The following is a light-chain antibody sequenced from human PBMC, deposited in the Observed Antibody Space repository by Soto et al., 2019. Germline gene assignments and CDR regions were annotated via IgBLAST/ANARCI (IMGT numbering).Light chain of an antibody. V-gene: IGKV3-20*01. Sequence: EIVLTQSPGTLSLSPGERATLSCRASQTVAGNYSAWYQQKPGQAPRLLIYGASNRATGIPDRFGGSGSGTDFTLTISRVQPEDFAVYYCQQCGPSLKYTLGQGTPLEIK. CDR1: QTVAGNY. J-gene: IGKJ2*01. CDR3: QQCGPSLKYT. CDR2: GAS.